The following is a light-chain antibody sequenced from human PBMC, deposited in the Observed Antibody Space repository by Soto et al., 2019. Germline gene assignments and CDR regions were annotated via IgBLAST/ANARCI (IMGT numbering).Light chain of an antibody. CDR3: QQRET. CDR2: DAS. V-gene: IGKV3-11*01. J-gene: IGKJ1*01. Sequence: FTQKQTTPSFFPGEKAPPSCRASQSVSSYLAWYQQKPGQAPRLLIYDASNRATGIPARFSGSGSGTDFTLTISSLEPEDFAVYYCQQRETVGQVTKVDIK. CDR1: QSVSSY.